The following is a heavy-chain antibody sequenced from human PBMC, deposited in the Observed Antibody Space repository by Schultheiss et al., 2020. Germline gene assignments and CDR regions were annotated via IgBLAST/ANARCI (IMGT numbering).Heavy chain of an antibody. CDR3: TTDRGQQLVVDYYYYGMDV. D-gene: IGHD6-13*01. V-gene: IGHV3-21*03. Sequence: GGSLRLSCAASGFTFSSYSMNWVRQAPGKGLEWVSSISSSSSYIYYADSVKGRFTISRDNAKNSLYLQMNSLKTEDTAVYYCTTDRGQQLVVDYYYYGMDVWGQGTTVTVSS. CDR2: ISSSSSYI. CDR1: GFTFSSYS. J-gene: IGHJ6*02.